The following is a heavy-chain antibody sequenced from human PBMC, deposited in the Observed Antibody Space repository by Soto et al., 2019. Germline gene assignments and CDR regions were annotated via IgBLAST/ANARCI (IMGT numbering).Heavy chain of an antibody. CDR3: AKWNGGFDY. CDR2: ISYDGSNK. D-gene: IGHD3-16*01. V-gene: IGHV3-30-3*02. Sequence: GGSLRLSCASSGFTFISYAMHWVRQAPGKGLEWVAVISYDGSNKYYADSVKGRFTISRDNSKNTLYLQMNSLRAEDTAVYYCAKWNGGFDYWGQGT. CDR1: GFTFISYA. J-gene: IGHJ4*02.